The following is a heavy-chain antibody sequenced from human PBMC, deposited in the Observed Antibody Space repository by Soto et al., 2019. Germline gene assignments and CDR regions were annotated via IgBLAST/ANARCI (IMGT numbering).Heavy chain of an antibody. CDR1: GYIFTSYH. D-gene: IGHD6-13*01. J-gene: IGHJ5*02. Sequence: QVRLVQSGAEVKNPGASVKVSCKASGYIFTSYHMHWVRQAPGQGLEWMGIINPSGGSTDYAQKFQGRVTMTSDTSTSTVYMELSTLRSDDTAVYYCARAGINWFDPWGQGTLVIVSS. CDR2: INPSGGST. CDR3: ARAGINWFDP. V-gene: IGHV1-46*01.